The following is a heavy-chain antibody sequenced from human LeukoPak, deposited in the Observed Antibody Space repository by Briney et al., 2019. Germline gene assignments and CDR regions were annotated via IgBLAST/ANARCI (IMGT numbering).Heavy chain of an antibody. J-gene: IGHJ3*01. CDR2: TYYRSKWYN. CDR1: GDSVSSNSAA. D-gene: IGHD7-27*01. V-gene: IGHV6-1*01. CDR3: ARTLGVASLDAFDV. Sequence: SQTLSVTCAISGDSVSSNSAAWGWIRQSPSRGLEWLGRTYYRSKWYNDYAVSVKSRITINPDTSKNQFSLQLNSVTPEDTAVYYCARTLGVASLDAFDVWGQGTMVTVSS.